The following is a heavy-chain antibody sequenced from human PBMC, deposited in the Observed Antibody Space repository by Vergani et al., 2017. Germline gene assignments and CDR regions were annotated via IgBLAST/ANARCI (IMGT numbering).Heavy chain of an antibody. D-gene: IGHD2-21*02. CDR1: GITFSSYW. CDR3: ARDQVVVTGILDY. Sequence: EVQLVESGGGLVQTGGSLRISCAAPGITFSSYWMTWVRQAPGKGLEWVANIKQDGSEKYYVDSVKGLFSISRDNAKNSLYLHMNSLRAEDTAVYYCARDQVVVTGILDYGGQGALVTVSS. V-gene: IGHV3-7*01. J-gene: IGHJ4*02. CDR2: IKQDGSEK.